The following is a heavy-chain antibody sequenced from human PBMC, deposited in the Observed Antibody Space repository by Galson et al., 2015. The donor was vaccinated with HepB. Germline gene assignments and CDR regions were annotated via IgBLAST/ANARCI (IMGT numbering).Heavy chain of an antibody. CDR3: ARMRFGRWLQGRGLTDS. J-gene: IGHJ4*02. CDR1: GGSFSDYY. V-gene: IGHV4-34*01. CDR2: VNHSGNT. Sequence: SETLSLTCAVNGGSFSDYYWTWIRQAPGMRPEWIGEVNHSGNTNYTPSLKSRVTISVDTSKNQFSLSLRSVTAADTAVYYCARMRFGRWLQGRGLTDSWGQGTLVTVSS. D-gene: IGHD5-24*01.